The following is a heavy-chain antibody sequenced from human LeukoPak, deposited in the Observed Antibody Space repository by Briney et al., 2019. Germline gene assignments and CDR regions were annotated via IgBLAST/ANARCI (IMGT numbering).Heavy chain of an antibody. CDR1: GDSISGYY. CDR3: ARDLSGYGDYFDY. J-gene: IGHJ4*02. CDR2: INHSGST. Sequence: SETLSLTCTVSGDSISGYYWSWISQPPGKGLEWIGEINHSGSTNYNPSLKSRVTISVDTSKNQFSLKLSSVTAADTAVYYCARDLSGYGDYFDYWGQGTLVTVSS. D-gene: IGHD2-15*01. V-gene: IGHV4-34*01.